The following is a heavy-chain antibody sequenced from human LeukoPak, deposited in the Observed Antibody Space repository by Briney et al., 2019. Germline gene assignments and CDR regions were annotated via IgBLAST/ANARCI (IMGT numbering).Heavy chain of an antibody. Sequence: GGSLRLSCAASGFTFSSYSMNWVRQTPGKGLEWVSSISSTSAYIYYADSVKGRFTISRDNAKNSLYLQMNGLRVEDTAMYYCAREPTGIILWGQGTLVTVSS. CDR2: ISSTSAYI. V-gene: IGHV3-21*01. D-gene: IGHD5-18*01. CDR3: AREPTGIIL. CDR1: GFTFSSYS. J-gene: IGHJ4*02.